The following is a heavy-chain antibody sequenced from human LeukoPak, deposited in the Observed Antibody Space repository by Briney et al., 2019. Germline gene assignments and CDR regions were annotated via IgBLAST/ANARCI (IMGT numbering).Heavy chain of an antibody. CDR3: VKGGSGSYYDRFDY. CDR2: IGSSGDRT. CDR1: GFTFSSYV. D-gene: IGHD1-26*01. Sequence: GGSLRLSCVVSGFTFSSYVVGWVRQAPGKGLEWVSVIGSSGDRTFYADSVKGRFTISRDNSKNTLYLQMNSLRVEDTAIYYCVKGGSGSYYDRFDYWGQGTLVTVSS. V-gene: IGHV3-23*01. J-gene: IGHJ4*02.